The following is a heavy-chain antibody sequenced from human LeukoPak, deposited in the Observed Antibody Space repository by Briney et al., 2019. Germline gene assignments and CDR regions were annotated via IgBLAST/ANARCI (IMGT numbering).Heavy chain of an antibody. CDR3: ARQRSYYDSSGPWGPLGWYFDL. J-gene: IGHJ2*01. CDR1: GYSISSGYY. V-gene: IGHV4-38-2*02. Sequence: KSSETLSFTCTVSGYSISSGYYWGWIRQPPGQGLGWIGSIYHSGSTYYNPSLKSRVTISVDTSKNQFSLKLSSVTAADTAVYYCARQRSYYDSSGPWGPLGWYFDLWGRGTLVTVSS. CDR2: IYHSGST. D-gene: IGHD3-22*01.